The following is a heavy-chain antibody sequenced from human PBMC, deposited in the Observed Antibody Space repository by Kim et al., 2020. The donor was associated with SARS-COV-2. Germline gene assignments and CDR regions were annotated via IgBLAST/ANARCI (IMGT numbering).Heavy chain of an antibody. CDR2: VSASDGST. V-gene: IGHV1-18*04. J-gene: IGHJ5*02. D-gene: IGHD3-10*01. CDR3: ASNYFGSGRFDP. Sequence: ASVKVSCKSSGFTFGSYGISWVRQAPGHGLEGMGWVSASDGSTNYAQKFQGRVTTTIDRSTSTANMEMRNLRSDDTAVYYCASNYFGSGRFDPWGQGPLVTVSS. CDR1: GFTFGSYG.